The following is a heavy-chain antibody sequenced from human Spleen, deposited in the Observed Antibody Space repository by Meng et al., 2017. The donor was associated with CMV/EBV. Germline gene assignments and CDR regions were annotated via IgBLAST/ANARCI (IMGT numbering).Heavy chain of an antibody. CDR3: ARVLGAIIVVPADLDY. V-gene: IGHV3-11*01. Sequence: GGSLRLSCAASGFTFSSYAMSWIRQAPGKGLEWISYISRTGSVIYYADSVKGRFTISRDNARNSLYLQMNSLRAEDTAVYYCARVLGAIIVVPADLDYWGQGTLVTVSS. D-gene: IGHD2-2*01. J-gene: IGHJ4*02. CDR2: ISRTGSVI. CDR1: GFTFSSYA.